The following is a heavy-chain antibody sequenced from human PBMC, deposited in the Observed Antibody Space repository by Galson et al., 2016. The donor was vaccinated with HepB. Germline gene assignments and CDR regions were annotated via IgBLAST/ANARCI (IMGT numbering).Heavy chain of an antibody. Sequence: TLSLTCTVSVGSISSGGYYWTWIRQHPGKGLEWIGYIYYSGSAYYTPSLKSRVTISLDTSKKQFSLKLNSVTAADTAVYYCAREARSRSWYYFDYWGQGTLVTVSS. V-gene: IGHV4-31*03. D-gene: IGHD6-13*01. CDR3: AREARSRSWYYFDY. J-gene: IGHJ4*02. CDR1: VGSISSGGYY. CDR2: IYYSGSA.